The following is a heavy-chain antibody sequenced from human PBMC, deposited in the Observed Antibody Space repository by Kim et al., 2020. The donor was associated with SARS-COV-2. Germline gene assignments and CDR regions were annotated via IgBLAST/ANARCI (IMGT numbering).Heavy chain of an antibody. Sequence: GGSLRLSCAASGFTFSSYAMHWVRQAPGKGLEWVAVISYDGSNKYYADSVKGRFTISRDNSKNTLYLQMNSLRAEDTAVYYCARDYLSGSSSGYYFDYWG. CDR3: ARDYLSGSSSGYYFDY. D-gene: IGHD1-26*01. J-gene: IGHJ4*01. CDR1: GFTFSSYA. V-gene: IGHV3-30-3*01. CDR2: ISYDGSNK.